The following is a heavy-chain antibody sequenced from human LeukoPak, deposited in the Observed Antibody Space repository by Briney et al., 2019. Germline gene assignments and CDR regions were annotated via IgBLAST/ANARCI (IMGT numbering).Heavy chain of an antibody. D-gene: IGHD3-16*02. CDR2: IYQNGNT. CDR1: GGSISSGGYS. Sequence: SETLSLTCAVSGGSISSGGYSWSWIRQPPGKGLEWIGYIYQNGNTYYNPSLKSRVTISVDRSKNQFSLNLSSVTAADTAVYYCARHGVVITFGGVIAEDDAFDIWGQGTMVTVSS. V-gene: IGHV4-30-2*01. J-gene: IGHJ3*02. CDR3: ARHGVVITFGGVIAEDDAFDI.